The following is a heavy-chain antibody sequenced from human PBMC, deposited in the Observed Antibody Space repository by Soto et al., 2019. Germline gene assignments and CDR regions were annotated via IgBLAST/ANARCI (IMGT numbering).Heavy chain of an antibody. J-gene: IGHJ3*02. CDR1: GFTFDDYA. Sequence: GGSLRLSCAASGFTFDDYAMHWVRQAPGKGLEWVSGISWNSGSIGYADSVKGGFTISRDNAKNSLYLQMNSLRAEDTALYYCAKDQADGMIAARTAFDIWGQGTMVTVSS. CDR3: AKDQADGMIAARTAFDI. CDR2: ISWNSGSI. V-gene: IGHV3-9*01. D-gene: IGHD2-21*01.